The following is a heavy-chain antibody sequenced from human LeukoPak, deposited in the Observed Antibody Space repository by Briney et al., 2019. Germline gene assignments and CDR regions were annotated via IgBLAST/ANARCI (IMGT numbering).Heavy chain of an antibody. CDR1: GYTFTSHY. CDR2: MNPDSGGT. J-gene: IGHJ3*02. V-gene: IGHV1-2*02. CDR3: ARIMEYYDFTPRGFDI. D-gene: IGHD3/OR15-3a*01. Sequence: ASVKVSCKASGYTFTSHYIHWVRQAPGQGLEWMGWMNPDSGGTNYAQKFQDRVTMNRDTSITTAYMELSRLTSDDTAIYYCARIMEYYDFTPRGFDIWGQGTMVAVSS.